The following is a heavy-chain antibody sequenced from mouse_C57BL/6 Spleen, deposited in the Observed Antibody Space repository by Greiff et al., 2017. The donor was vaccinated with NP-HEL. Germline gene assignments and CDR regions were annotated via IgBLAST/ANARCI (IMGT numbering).Heavy chain of an antibody. CDR2: ISYDGSN. J-gene: IGHJ3*01. CDR3: ARDGDGYYAFFAY. V-gene: IGHV3-6*01. CDR1: GYSITSGYY. Sequence: EVKLQQSGPGLVKPSQSLSLSCSVSGYSITSGYYWYCIRQFPGNKLEWMGYISYDGSNNYNPSLKNRISITRDTSKNQFFLQLSAVTTEDTATYYCARDGDGYYAFFAYWGQGTLVTVSA. D-gene: IGHD2-3*01.